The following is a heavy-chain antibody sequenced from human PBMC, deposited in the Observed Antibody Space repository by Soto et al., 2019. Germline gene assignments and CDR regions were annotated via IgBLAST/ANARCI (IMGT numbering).Heavy chain of an antibody. D-gene: IGHD3-10*01. V-gene: IGHV3-48*03. CDR1: GFTFSSYE. CDR3: ARGITMVRGVTQNPNWFDP. J-gene: IGHJ5*02. CDR2: ISSSGSTI. Sequence: GGSLRLSCAASGFTFSSYEMNWVRQAPGKGLEWVSYISSSGSTIYYADSVKGRFTISRDNAKNSLYLQMNSLRAEDTAVYYCARGITMVRGVTQNPNWFDPWGQGTLVTV.